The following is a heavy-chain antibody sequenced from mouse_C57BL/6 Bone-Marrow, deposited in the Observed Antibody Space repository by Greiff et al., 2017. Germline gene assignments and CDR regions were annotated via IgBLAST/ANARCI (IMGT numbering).Heavy chain of an antibody. J-gene: IGHJ3*01. CDR2: ISSGSSTI. CDR1: GFTFSDYG. D-gene: IGHD1-1*01. CDR3: ARPGGSSPAWFAY. V-gene: IGHV5-17*01. Sequence: EVMLVESGGGLVKPGGSLKLSCAASGFTFSDYGMHWVRQAPEKGLEWVAYISSGSSTIYYADTVKGRFTISRDNAKNTLFLQMTSLRSEDTAMYYCARPGGSSPAWFAYWGQGTLVTVSA.